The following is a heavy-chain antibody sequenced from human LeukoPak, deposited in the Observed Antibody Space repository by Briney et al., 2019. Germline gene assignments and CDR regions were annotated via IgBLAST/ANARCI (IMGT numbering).Heavy chain of an antibody. J-gene: IGHJ4*02. V-gene: IGHV3-33*06. CDR2: VWFDGKSK. Sequence: GGSLRLSCAASGFTFSNYGMHWVRQAPGKGLEWVAVVWFDGKSKTYADSVKGRFTISRDSSKNTLYLQMNSLRAEDTAIYYCAKGLGSRDCSGGSCYLDYWGQGTLVTVSS. D-gene: IGHD2-15*01. CDR1: GFTFSNYG. CDR3: AKGLGSRDCSGGSCYLDY.